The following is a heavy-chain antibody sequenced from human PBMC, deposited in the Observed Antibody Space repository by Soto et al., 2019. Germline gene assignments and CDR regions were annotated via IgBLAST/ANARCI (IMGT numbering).Heavy chain of an antibody. CDR1: GFTFSSYG. J-gene: IGHJ5*02. Sequence: QVQVVESGGGVVQPGRSLRLSCAASGFTFSSYGMHWVRQAPGKGLEWVAVISYHGNDKYYADSVKGRFTISRDNFKSTLDLQMSSLRAEDTAMYFCAKDLLHNTVTTCGSWGQGTLVTVSS. D-gene: IGHD4-17*01. CDR3: AKDLLHNTVTTCGS. CDR2: ISYHGNDK. V-gene: IGHV3-30*18.